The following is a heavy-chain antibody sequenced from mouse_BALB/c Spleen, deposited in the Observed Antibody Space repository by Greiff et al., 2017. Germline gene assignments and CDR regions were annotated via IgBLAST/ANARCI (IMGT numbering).Heavy chain of an antibody. D-gene: IGHD2-2*01. J-gene: IGHJ4*01. CDR1: GFTFSSFG. CDR2: ISSGSSTI. Sequence: EVQGVESGGGLVQPGGSRKLSCAASGFTFSSFGMHWVRQAPEKGLEWVAYISSGSSTIYYADTVKGRFTISRDNPKNTLFLQMTSLRSEDTATYDGARGGLRRDYYAMDYWGQGTSVTVSS. CDR3: ARGGLRRDYYAMDY. V-gene: IGHV5-17*02.